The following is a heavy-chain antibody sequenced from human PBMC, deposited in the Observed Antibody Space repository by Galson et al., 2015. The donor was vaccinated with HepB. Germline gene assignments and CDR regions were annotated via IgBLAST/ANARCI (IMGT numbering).Heavy chain of an antibody. Sequence: ETLSLTCTASGGSISSYYWSWIRQPPGKGLEWIGYIYYSGSTNYNPSLKSRVTISVDTSKNQFSLKLSSVTAADTAVYYCVGAQLLLWFGEPRTHAFDIWGQGTMVTVSS. CDR1: GGSISSYY. CDR3: VGAQLLLWFGEPRTHAFDI. J-gene: IGHJ3*02. D-gene: IGHD3-10*01. CDR2: IYYSGST. V-gene: IGHV4-59*01.